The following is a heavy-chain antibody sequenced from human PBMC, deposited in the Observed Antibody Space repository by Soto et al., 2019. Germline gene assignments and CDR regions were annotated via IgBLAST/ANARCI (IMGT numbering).Heavy chain of an antibody. Sequence: PGGSLRLSCAAFGFTFSSYAMSWVRQAPGKGPEWVSAISGSGGSTYYADSVKGRFTISRDNSKNTLYLQMNSLRAEDTAVYYCAKSRPIVVVPAAKVYFDYGGQGTLVTVSS. D-gene: IGHD2-2*01. J-gene: IGHJ4*02. CDR2: ISGSGGST. V-gene: IGHV3-23*01. CDR3: AKSRPIVVVPAAKVYFDY. CDR1: GFTFSSYA.